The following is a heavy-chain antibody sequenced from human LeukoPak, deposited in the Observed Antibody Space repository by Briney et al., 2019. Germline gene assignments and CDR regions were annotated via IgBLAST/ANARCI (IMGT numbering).Heavy chain of an antibody. J-gene: IGHJ3*02. Sequence: SETLSLTCTVSAGSISRDYWNCIRQPPGKGLEWIGYIYYSGSTNYNPSLKSRVSISMDMSTNQFSRKLSAAPAADTAVYYCAVRQRPGAFDIWGQGTVVTVSS. D-gene: IGHD1-14*01. CDR2: IYYSGST. V-gene: IGHV4-59*08. CDR1: AGSISRDY. CDR3: AVRQRPGAFDI.